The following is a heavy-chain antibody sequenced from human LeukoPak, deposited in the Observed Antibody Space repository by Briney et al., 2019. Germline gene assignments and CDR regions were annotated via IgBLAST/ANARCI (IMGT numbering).Heavy chain of an antibody. CDR3: TTEGYSSGWWAAFDI. J-gene: IGHJ3*02. CDR2: IKSRTDGGTT. V-gene: IGHV3-15*01. CDR1: GFTFSNAW. Sequence: GGSLRLSCEASGFTFSNAWMSWVRQAPGKGLEWVGRIKSRTDGGTTDYAAPVKDRFTISRDDSKNTLFLQMKSLKTEDTAVYYCTTEGYSSGWWAAFDIWGQGTMVTVSS. D-gene: IGHD6-19*01.